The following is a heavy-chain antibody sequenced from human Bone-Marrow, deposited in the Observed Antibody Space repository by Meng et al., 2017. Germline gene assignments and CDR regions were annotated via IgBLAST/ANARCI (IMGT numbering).Heavy chain of an antibody. CDR3: ARVRIGGWFDP. J-gene: IGHJ5*02. D-gene: IGHD2-15*01. V-gene: IGHV4-4*07. CDR2: IYTSGST. Sequence: SDPLSPTCNVPGGSISSYYWRWIRQPAGKGLEWIGRIYTSGSTNYNPSLKSRVTMSVDTSKNQFSLKLCAVTAADTAVYYCARVRIGGWFDPWGQGTLVTVSS. CDR1: GGSISSYY.